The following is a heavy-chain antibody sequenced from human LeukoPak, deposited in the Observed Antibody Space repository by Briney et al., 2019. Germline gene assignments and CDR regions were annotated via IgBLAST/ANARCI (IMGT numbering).Heavy chain of an antibody. J-gene: IGHJ4*02. V-gene: IGHV3-7*01. D-gene: IGHD2-21*01. CDR3: ARQHDYADY. CDR2: IQQHGSEK. CDR1: GFTFSNHW. Sequence: GGSLRLSCAASGFTFSNHWMSWVRQAPGKGLEWVANIQQHGSEKFYVDSVKGRFTISRDDASNSLYLQMNSLRAEDTAVYYCARQHDYADYWGQGALVTVSS.